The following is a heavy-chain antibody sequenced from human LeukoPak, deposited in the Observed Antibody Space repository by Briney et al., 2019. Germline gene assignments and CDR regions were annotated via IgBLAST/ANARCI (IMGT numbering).Heavy chain of an antibody. CDR2: IIPIFGTA. J-gene: IGHJ3*02. CDR3: ARENDAFDI. V-gene: IGHV1-69*05. CDR1: GYTFTGYY. Sequence: SVKVSCKASGYTFTGYYMHWVRQAPGQGLEWMRGIIPIFGTANYAQKFQGRVTITTDESTSTAYMELSSLRSEDTAVYYCARENDAFDIWGQGTMVTVSS.